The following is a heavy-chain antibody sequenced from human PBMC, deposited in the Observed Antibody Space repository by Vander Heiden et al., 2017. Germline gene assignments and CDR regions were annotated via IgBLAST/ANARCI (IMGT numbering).Heavy chain of an antibody. J-gene: IGHJ4*02. Sequence: QVQLVESGGGVVQPGRSLRLSCAASGFPFSSYAMHWVRQAPGKGLEWVAVISYDGSNKYYADSVKGRFTISRDNSKNTLYLQMNSLRAEDTAVYYCASMGRDGYNSLFDYWGQGTLVTVSS. D-gene: IGHD5-12*01. CDR3: ASMGRDGYNSLFDY. V-gene: IGHV3-30-3*01. CDR1: GFPFSSYA. CDR2: ISYDGSNK.